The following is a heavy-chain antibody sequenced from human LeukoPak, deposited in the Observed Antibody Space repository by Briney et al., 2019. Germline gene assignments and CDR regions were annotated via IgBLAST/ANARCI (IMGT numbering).Heavy chain of an antibody. CDR1: GYTFTSYD. D-gene: IGHD1-26*01. J-gene: IGHJ4*02. CDR3: AREGGIVGATNGFDY. Sequence: ASVTVSCTASGYTFTSYDINWVRQATGQGLEWMGWMNPNSGNTGYAQKFQGRVTMTRNTSISTAYMELSSLRSEDTAVYYCAREGGIVGATNGFDYWGQGTLVTVSS. V-gene: IGHV1-8*01. CDR2: MNPNSGNT.